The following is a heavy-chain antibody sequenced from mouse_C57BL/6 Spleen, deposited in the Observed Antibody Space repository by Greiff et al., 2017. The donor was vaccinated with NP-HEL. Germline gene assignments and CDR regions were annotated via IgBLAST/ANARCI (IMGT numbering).Heavy chain of an antibody. CDR2: INPYNGDT. J-gene: IGHJ3*01. V-gene: IGHV1-20*01. CDR1: GYSFTGYF. Sequence: VQLQQSGPELVKPGDSVKISCKASGYSFTGYFMNWVMQSHGKSLEWIGRINPYNGDTFYNQKFKGKATLTVDKSSSTAHMELRSLTSEDSAVYYCARSGYGNLGFAYWGQGTLVTVSA. CDR3: ARSGYGNLGFAY. D-gene: IGHD2-1*01.